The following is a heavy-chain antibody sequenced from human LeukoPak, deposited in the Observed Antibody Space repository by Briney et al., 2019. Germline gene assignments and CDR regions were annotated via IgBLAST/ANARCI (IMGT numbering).Heavy chain of an antibody. CDR3: ARMRYFDWFDAFDI. CDR2: IKQDGSEK. D-gene: IGHD3-9*01. J-gene: IGHJ3*02. CDR1: GFTFSSYW. V-gene: IGHV3-7*01. Sequence: GXXLRLSCAASGFTFSSYWMSWVRQAPGKGLEWVANIKQDGSEKYYVDSVKGRSTISRDKAKNSLYLQMNSLRAEDTAVYYCARMRYFDWFDAFDIWGQGTMVTVSS.